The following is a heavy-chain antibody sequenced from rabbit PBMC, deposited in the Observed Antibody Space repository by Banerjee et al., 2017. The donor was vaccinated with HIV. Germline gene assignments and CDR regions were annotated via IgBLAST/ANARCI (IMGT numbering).Heavy chain of an antibody. CDR2: IYGGKGGA. Sequence: QLKETGGGLVQPGGSLTLSCKASGFDFSSYYMSWVRQAPGKGLEWIGIIYGGKGGADYASWVNGRFTISSDNARNTVDLQMNSLTAADTATYFCARGDGTSSVWGDLWGQGTLVTVS. V-gene: IGHV1S7*01. J-gene: IGHJ4*01. CDR3: ARGDGTSSVWGDL. D-gene: IGHD4-1*01. CDR1: GFDFSSYY.